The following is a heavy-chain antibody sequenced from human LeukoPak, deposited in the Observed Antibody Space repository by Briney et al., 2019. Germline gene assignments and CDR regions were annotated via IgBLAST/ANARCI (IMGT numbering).Heavy chain of an antibody. CDR1: GFTFRSYA. Sequence: GGSLRLSCAASGFTFRSYAMSWVRQAPRKGLEWVSAISGSGGRTYYADSVKGRFTISRDNSKNTLYLQMNSLRADDTAVYYCAKTDNSDYSYYFDYWGQGTLVTVSS. D-gene: IGHD3-22*01. V-gene: IGHV3-23*01. CDR2: ISGSGGRT. J-gene: IGHJ4*02. CDR3: AKTDNSDYSYYFDY.